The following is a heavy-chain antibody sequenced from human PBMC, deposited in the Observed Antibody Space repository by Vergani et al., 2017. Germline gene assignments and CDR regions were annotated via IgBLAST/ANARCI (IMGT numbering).Heavy chain of an antibody. CDR2: MNPNSGNT. D-gene: IGHD6-19*01. CDR3: ARRYSSGWEGRPFDP. CDR1: GYTFTTYD. V-gene: IGHV1-8*01. Sequence: QVQLVQSGAEVKKPGASVKVSCKASGYTFTTYDINWVRQATGQGLEWLGWMNPNSGNTGYAQKFQGRATMTRNTSISAAYMELSSLRSEDTAVYYCARRYSSGWEGRPFDPWGQGTLVTVSS. J-gene: IGHJ5*02.